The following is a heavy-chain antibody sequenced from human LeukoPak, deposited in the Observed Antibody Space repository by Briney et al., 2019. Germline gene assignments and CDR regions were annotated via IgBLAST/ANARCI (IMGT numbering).Heavy chain of an antibody. J-gene: IGHJ4*02. Sequence: GGSLRLSCAAPGFTFSSYAMSWVRQAPGKGLEWVSAISGSGGSTYYADSVKGRFTISRDNSKNTLYLQMNSLRAEDTAVYYCAKDGGYDLRSYWSQGTLVTVSS. CDR3: AKDGGYDLRSY. CDR1: GFTFSSYA. CDR2: ISGSGGST. D-gene: IGHD3-3*01. V-gene: IGHV3-23*01.